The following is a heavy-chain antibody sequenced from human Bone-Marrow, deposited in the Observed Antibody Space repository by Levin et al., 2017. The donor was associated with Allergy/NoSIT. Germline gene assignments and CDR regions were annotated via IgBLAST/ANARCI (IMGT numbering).Heavy chain of an antibody. V-gene: IGHV4-59*01. J-gene: IGHJ4*02. CDR2: IYYSGST. D-gene: IGHD3-16*01. CDR3: ARDNTRGGAPDY. Sequence: SETLSLTCTVSGGSISSYYWSWIRQPPGKGLEWIGYIYYSGSTNYNPSLKSRVTISVDTSKNQFSLKLSSVTAADTAVYYCARDNTRGGAPDYWGQGTLVTVSS. CDR1: GGSISSYY.